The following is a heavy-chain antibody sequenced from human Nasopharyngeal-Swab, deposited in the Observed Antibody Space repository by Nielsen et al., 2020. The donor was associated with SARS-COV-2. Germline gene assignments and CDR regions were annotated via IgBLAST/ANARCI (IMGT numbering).Heavy chain of an antibody. CDR2: IGYDGSSK. D-gene: IGHD6-13*01. Sequence: GGSLRLSCVASGFSFSSYGMHWVRQAPGKGLEWVAIIGYDGSSKYHADSVQGRFTISRDNSKNTLYLQMNSLRPEDTAVYYCAKVASAGIDHWGHGALVTVSS. CDR1: GFSFSSYG. J-gene: IGHJ4*01. CDR3: AKVASAGIDH. V-gene: IGHV3-30*02.